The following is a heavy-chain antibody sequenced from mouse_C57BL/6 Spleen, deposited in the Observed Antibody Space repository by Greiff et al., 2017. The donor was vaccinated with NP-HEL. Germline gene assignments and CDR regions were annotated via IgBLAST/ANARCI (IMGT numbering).Heavy chain of an antibody. Sequence: EVQGVESGGGLVKPGGSLKLSCAASGFTFSDYGMHWVRQAPEKGLEWVAYISSGSSTIYYADTVKGRFTISRDNAKNTLFLQMTSLRSEDTAIYYCARGGANYYVSTYYFDYWGQGTTLTVSS. CDR3: ARGGANYYVSTYYFDY. V-gene: IGHV5-17*01. J-gene: IGHJ2*01. CDR1: GFTFSDYG. D-gene: IGHD1-1*01. CDR2: ISSGSSTI.